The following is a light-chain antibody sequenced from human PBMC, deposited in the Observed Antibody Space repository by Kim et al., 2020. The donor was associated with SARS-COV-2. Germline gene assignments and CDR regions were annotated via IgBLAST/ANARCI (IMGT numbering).Light chain of an antibody. Sequence: SPGESATLSCTASQSVSSSYLAWYQQNPGQAPRLLIYGASSRATGIPDMFSGSGSGTDFTLTISRLEPEDFAVYYCQQYGSSPWTFGQGTKVEIK. CDR3: QQYGSSPWT. CDR1: QSVSSSY. V-gene: IGKV3-20*01. CDR2: GAS. J-gene: IGKJ1*01.